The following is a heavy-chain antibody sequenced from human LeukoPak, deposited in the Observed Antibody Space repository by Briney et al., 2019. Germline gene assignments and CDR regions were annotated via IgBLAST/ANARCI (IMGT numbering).Heavy chain of an antibody. CDR3: ARSVDTSMAGDY. Sequence: PSETLSLTCTVSGGSISSYYWSWIRQPPGKGLEWIGYIYYSGSTYYNPSLKSRVTISVDTSKNQFSLNLSSVTAADTAVYYCARSVDTSMAGDYWGQGTLLTVSS. D-gene: IGHD5-18*01. J-gene: IGHJ4*02. V-gene: IGHV4-59*01. CDR1: GGSISSYY. CDR2: IYYSGST.